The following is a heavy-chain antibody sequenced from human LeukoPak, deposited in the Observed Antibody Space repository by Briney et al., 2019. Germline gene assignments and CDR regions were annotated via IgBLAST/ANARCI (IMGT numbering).Heavy chain of an antibody. J-gene: IGHJ4*02. Sequence: PGGSLRLSCAASGFTFSNYAMSWARQAPGKALEWVSAITSGGGTTYAGSVKGRFTISRDNSKNTLYLQMNSLRAEDTAVYYCARDPPRAAWVFDYWGQGTLVSVPS. D-gene: IGHD6-25*01. CDR3: ARDPPRAAWVFDY. CDR2: ITSGGGTT. CDR1: GFTFSNYA. V-gene: IGHV3-23*01.